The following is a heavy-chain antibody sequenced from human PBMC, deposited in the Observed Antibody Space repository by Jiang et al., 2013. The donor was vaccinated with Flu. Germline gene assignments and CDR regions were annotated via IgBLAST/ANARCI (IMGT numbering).Heavy chain of an antibody. J-gene: IGHJ4*02. CDR3: AKAPGRATIRGPVDY. D-gene: IGHD5-24*01. V-gene: IGHV3-23*01. CDR2: ISGSGGST. CDR1: GFTFSSYA. Sequence: QLLESGGGLVQPGGSLRLSCAASGFTFSSYAMSWVRQAPGKGLEWASAISGSGGSTYYADSVKGRFTISRDNSKNTLYLQMNSLRAEDTAVYYCAKAPGRATIRGPVDYWGQGTLVTVSS.